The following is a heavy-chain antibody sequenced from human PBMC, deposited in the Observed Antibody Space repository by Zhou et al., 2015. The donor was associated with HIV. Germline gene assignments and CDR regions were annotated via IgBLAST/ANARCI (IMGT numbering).Heavy chain of an antibody. CDR3: AKRGKDGPDY. CDR2: IRYDGSNK. J-gene: IGHJ4*02. Sequence: QVQLVESGGGVVQPGGSLRLSCAASGFTFSYYGMHWVRQAPGKGLEWVAFIRYDGSNKNYADSVKGRFTISRDNSKNTLYLQMKSLRPEDNAVYYCAKRGKDGPDYWGQGTLVTVSS. D-gene: IGHD2-15*01. CDR1: GFTFSYYG. V-gene: IGHV3-30*02.